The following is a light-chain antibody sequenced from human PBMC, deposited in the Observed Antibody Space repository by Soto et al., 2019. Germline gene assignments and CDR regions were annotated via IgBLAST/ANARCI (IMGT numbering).Light chain of an antibody. CDR3: NSYTTTTTLFV. Sequence: QSALTQPAAVSGSPGQSITISCVGTSTDIGSYNYVSWYQQFPGRAPKLILYEVGNRPSGISTRFSGSKSGNTASLTISGLQAEDAADYYCNSYTTTTTLFVFGTGTKLTVL. CDR1: STDIGSYNY. J-gene: IGLJ1*01. V-gene: IGLV2-14*01. CDR2: EVG.